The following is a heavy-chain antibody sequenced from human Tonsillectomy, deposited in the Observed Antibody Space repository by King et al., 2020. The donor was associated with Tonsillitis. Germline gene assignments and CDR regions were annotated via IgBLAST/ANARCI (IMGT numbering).Heavy chain of an antibody. CDR1: GGTLSSYV. CDR2: IIPIFGTI. V-gene: IGHV1-69*01. CDR3: ARAASPGAVAGSLFDY. Sequence: VQLVESGAEVKKPGSSVKVSCRASGGTLSSYVIFWVRQAPGQGLEWVGGIIPIFGTINYAQKFQGRVTITADESTRTAYMELNSLGFDDTAVYYCARAASPGAVAGSLFDYWGQGTLVTVSS. J-gene: IGHJ4*02. D-gene: IGHD6-19*01.